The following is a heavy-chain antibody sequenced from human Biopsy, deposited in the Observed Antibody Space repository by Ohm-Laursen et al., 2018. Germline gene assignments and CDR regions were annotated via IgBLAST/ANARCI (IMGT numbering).Heavy chain of an antibody. CDR1: GFTVNDHA. CDR2: ISWDSGRI. CDR3: TKYWIPAGTDV. V-gene: IGHV3-9*01. J-gene: IGHJ6*02. D-gene: IGHD2-2*03. Sequence: SSLRLSCAASGFTVNDHAMHWVRQPPGKGLEWVSGISWDSGRIGYADSVKGRFTVSKDNAKKSLYLEMNSLRPEDTALYYCTKYWIPAGTDVWGQGTTVTVSS.